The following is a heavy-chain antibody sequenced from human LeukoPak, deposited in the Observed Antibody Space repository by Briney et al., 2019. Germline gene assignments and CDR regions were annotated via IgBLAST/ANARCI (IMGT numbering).Heavy chain of an antibody. CDR2: INYSGST. CDR3: ARRNDFGI. Sequence: SETLSLTCTVSGGAISSNYWSWIRQPPGKGLEWIGYINYSGSTNYNPSLKSRVTISIDTSKNQFSLKLTSVTAADTAVYYCARRNDFGIWGQGTMVTVSS. J-gene: IGHJ3*02. CDR1: GGAISSNY. V-gene: IGHV4-59*08.